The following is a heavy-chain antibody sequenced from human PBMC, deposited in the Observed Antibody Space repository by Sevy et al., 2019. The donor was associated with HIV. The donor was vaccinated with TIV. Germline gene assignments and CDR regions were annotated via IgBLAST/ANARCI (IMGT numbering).Heavy chain of an antibody. V-gene: IGHV3-74*01. CDR3: ARGPAQLVRSFFDY. D-gene: IGHD6-13*01. CDR1: GFTFSSYW. J-gene: IGHJ4*02. Sequence: GGSLRLSCAASGFTFSSYWMHWVRQAPGKGLVWVSRINSDGSRTSYADSVKGRFTISRDNAKNTLYLQMNSLRAEDTAVYYCARGPAQLVRSFFDYWGQGTLVTVSS. CDR2: INSDGSRT.